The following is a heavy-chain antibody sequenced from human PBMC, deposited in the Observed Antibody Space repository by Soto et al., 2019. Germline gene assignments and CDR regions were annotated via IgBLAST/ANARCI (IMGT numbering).Heavy chain of an antibody. CDR3: ARDKITGLFDY. V-gene: IGHV4-4*02. Sequence: PSETLSLTCSVAGVSISSTNWLIWVRQPPGKGLEWIGELSHTGSTNYNPSLKSRVTISVDTSKNQFSLKLTSVTAADTAVYYCARDKITGLFDYWGQGTLDTVSS. CDR2: LSHTGST. CDR1: GVSISSTNW. D-gene: IGHD2-8*02. J-gene: IGHJ4*02.